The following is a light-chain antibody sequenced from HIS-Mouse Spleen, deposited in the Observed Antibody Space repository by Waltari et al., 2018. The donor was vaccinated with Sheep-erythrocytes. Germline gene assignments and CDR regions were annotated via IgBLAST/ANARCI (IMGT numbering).Light chain of an antibody. Sequence: QSALTQPRSVSGSPGQSVTISCTGTSSDVGGYNYVSWYQQHPGKAPKLMFYDVSKRPSGVPDRFSGSKSGNTASLTISGLQAEDEADYSCCSYAGSYTWVFGGGTKLTVL. CDR3: CSYAGSYTWV. CDR1: SSDVGGYNY. J-gene: IGLJ3*02. CDR2: DVS. V-gene: IGLV2-11*01.